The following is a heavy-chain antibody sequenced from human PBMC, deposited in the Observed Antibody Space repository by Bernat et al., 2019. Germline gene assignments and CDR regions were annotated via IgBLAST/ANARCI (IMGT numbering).Heavy chain of an antibody. Sequence: EVQLVESGGGLVQPGGSLRLSCAASGFTFSSYWMHWVRQAPGKGLVWVSRINSDGSSTSYADSVKGRFTVSRDNAKNTLYLQMSSLRAEDAAVYYCVRGGGWGNDAGFEPWGQGTLVTASS. CDR2: INSDGSST. CDR3: VRGGGWGNDAGFEP. D-gene: IGHD1-1*01. J-gene: IGHJ5*02. V-gene: IGHV3-74*01. CDR1: GFTFSSYW.